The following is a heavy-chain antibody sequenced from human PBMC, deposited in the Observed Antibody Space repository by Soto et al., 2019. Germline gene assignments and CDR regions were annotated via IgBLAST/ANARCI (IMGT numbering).Heavy chain of an antibody. Sequence: ASVKVSCKVSGYTLTELSMHWVRLAPGKGLEWMGGFDPEDGETIYAQKFQGRVTMTEDTSTDTAYMELSSLRSEDTAVYYCATDPGSSIAARPFGYWGQGTLVTVSS. D-gene: IGHD6-6*01. V-gene: IGHV1-24*01. CDR2: FDPEDGET. CDR1: GYTLTELS. CDR3: ATDPGSSIAARPFGY. J-gene: IGHJ4*02.